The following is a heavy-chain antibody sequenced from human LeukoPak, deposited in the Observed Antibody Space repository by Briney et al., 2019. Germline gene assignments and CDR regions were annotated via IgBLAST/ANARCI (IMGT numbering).Heavy chain of an antibody. D-gene: IGHD3-22*01. J-gene: IGHJ6*03. V-gene: IGHV3-23*01. CDR1: GFTFSSYG. Sequence: GGSLRLSCAASGFTFSSYGMSWVRQAPGKGLEWVSAISGSGGSTYYADSVKGRFTISRDNSKNTLYLQMNSLRAEDTAVYYCARGYYDSSVYYYMDVWGKGTTVTVSS. CDR2: ISGSGGST. CDR3: ARGYYDSSVYYYMDV.